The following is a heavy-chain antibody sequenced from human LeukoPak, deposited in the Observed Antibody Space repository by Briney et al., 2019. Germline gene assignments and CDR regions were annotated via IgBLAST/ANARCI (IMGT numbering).Heavy chain of an antibody. CDR1: GYTFTSYD. CDR2: MNPNSGNT. J-gene: IGHJ6*03. CDR3: ARGLVGATYYYYYYMDV. D-gene: IGHD1-26*01. Sequence: ASVKVSCKASGYTFTSYDINWVRQATGQWLEWMGWMNPNSGNTGYAQKFQGRVTITRNTSISTAYMELSSLRSEDTAVYYCARGLVGATYYYYYYMDVWGKGTTVTVSS. V-gene: IGHV1-8*03.